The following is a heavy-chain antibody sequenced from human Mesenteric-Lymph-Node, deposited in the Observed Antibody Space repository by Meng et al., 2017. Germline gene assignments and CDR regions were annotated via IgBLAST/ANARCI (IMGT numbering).Heavy chain of an antibody. CDR3: ARENYYGSGRLGAFDI. D-gene: IGHD3-10*01. CDR1: GFTFRSNY. V-gene: IGHV3-30*03. Sequence: GESLKISCAASGFTFRSNYMSWVRRAPGKGLEWLAVISDDRSQKYYADSVKGRLTISRDNSKDTLYLQMNSLRAEDTAVYYCARENYYGSGRLGAFDIWGQGTMVTVSS. CDR2: ISDDRSQK. J-gene: IGHJ3*02.